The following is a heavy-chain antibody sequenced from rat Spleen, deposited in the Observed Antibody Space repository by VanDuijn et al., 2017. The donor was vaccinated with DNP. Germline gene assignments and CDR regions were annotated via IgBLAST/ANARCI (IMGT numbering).Heavy chain of an antibody. V-gene: IGHV2-6*01. D-gene: IGHD1-2*01. CDR2: ISGGGYT. CDR3: ASGTATWFTY. CDR1: DFSLTDYN. Sequence: QVQLRESGPGLVQPSQTLSLTCTIADFSLTDYNVHWARQPPGKVLEWIAAISGGGYTYYNSALKSRLSISRDTSKSQVFLKMNSLQTEDSAMYFCASGTATWFTYWGQGTLVTVSS. J-gene: IGHJ3*01.